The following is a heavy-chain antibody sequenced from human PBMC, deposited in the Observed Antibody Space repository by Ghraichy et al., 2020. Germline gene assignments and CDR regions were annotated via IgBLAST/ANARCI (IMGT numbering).Heavy chain of an antibody. D-gene: IGHD2-2*01. J-gene: IGHJ6*02. V-gene: IGHV4-31*03. CDR1: GGSISSGGYY. CDR3: ARERRSGSCCSSTSCYGYYYYYGMDV. CDR2: IYYSGST. Sequence: SETLSLTCTVSGGSISSGGYYWSWIRQHPGKGLEWIGYIYYSGSTYYNPSLKSRVTISVDTSKNQFSLKLSSVTAADTAVYYCARERRSGSCCSSTSCYGYYYYYGMDVWGQGTTVTVSS.